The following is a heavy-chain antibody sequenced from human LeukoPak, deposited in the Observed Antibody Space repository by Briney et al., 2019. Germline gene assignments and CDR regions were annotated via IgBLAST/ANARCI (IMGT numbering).Heavy chain of an antibody. D-gene: IGHD1-26*01. CDR3: ARVGATGGPSYTLHWYFDL. CDR2: INAGNGNT. J-gene: IGHJ2*01. CDR1: GYTFTSYA. Sequence: ASVKVSCKASGYTFTSYAMHWVRQAPGQRLEWMGWINAGNGNTKYSQKFQGRVTITRDTSASTAYMELSSLRSEDTAVYYCARVGATGGPSYTLHWYFDLWGRGTLVTVSS. V-gene: IGHV1-3*01.